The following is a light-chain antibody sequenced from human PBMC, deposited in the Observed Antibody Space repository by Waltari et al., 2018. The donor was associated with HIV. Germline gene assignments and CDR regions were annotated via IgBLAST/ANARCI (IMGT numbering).Light chain of an antibody. CDR1: KSNIGDNY. V-gene: IGLV1-47*01. Sequence: LTQPPSASATPGQRVTVSCSGRKSNIGDNYVSWYQQLPGTTPKLLIYKNNRRPSGVPDRFSGSKSGTSASLAISGLRSEDEAQYYCATWDDSLSGPVFGGGTKLTVL. J-gene: IGLJ2*01. CDR3: ATWDDSLSGPV. CDR2: KNN.